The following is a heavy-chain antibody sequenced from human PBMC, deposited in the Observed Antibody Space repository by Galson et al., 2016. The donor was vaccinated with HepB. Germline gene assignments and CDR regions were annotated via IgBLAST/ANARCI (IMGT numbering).Heavy chain of an antibody. Sequence: SLRLSCAASGFTFRNYAMTWVRQAPGKGLEWVSTINGGDSGGSTYYADSVKGRFTISRDNSKSTLYVEMNSLRAEDTAVYYCAKGRGTTVTPNDYWGQGTLVTVSS. CDR2: INGGDSGGST. J-gene: IGHJ4*02. V-gene: IGHV3-23*01. D-gene: IGHD4-17*01. CDR1: GFTFRNYA. CDR3: AKGRGTTVTPNDY.